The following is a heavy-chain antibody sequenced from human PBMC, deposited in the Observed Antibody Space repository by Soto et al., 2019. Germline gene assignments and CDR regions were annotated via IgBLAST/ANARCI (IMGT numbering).Heavy chain of an antibody. CDR1: GGTFSSYT. J-gene: IGHJ4*02. V-gene: IGHV1-69*08. Sequence: QVQLVQSGAEVKKPGSSVKVSCKASGGTFSSYTISWVRQAPGQGLEWMGRIIPILGIANYAQKFQGRVTITEDKSTSTAYMELSSLRSEDTAVYYCARELRFLEWLPDPHPLDYWGQGTLVTVSS. CDR2: IIPILGIA. CDR3: ARELRFLEWLPDPHPLDY. D-gene: IGHD3-3*01.